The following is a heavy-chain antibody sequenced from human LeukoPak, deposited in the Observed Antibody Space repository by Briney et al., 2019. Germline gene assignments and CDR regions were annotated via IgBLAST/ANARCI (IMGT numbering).Heavy chain of an antibody. CDR1: GFTFSSYS. D-gene: IGHD4-17*01. Sequence: GGSLRLSCAASGFTFSSYSMNWVRQAPGKGLEWVAYISSSSRIIYYAGSVKGRFTISRDNAKKSLYLQMNSLRRTHTAMSYRERARVTSRSSLDSWGQGKLVTASS. V-gene: IGHV3-48*01. CDR3: ERARVTSRSSLDS. J-gene: IGHJ5*01. CDR2: ISSSSRII.